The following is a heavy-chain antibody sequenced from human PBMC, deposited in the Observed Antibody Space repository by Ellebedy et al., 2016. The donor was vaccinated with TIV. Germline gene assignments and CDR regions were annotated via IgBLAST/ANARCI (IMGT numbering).Heavy chain of an antibody. CDR2: IYGGDST. CDR3: VPRMVVAFEY. CDR1: GFTVSGNY. D-gene: IGHD2-21*01. Sequence: GESLKISCAASGFTVSGNYMTWVRQAPGKGLEWVSTIYGGDSTYYADSVKGRFTISRDNSKNTLYLQMSSLTPEDTAVYYCVPRMVVAFEYWGQGTLVTVSS. V-gene: IGHV3-66*01. J-gene: IGHJ4*02.